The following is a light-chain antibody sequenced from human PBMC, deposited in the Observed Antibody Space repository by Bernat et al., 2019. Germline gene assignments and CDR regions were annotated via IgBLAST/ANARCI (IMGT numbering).Light chain of an antibody. Sequence: DIQMTQSPSSLSASVGDRVTITCRATQDISKYLAWFQQKPGKAPKSLIYGASTLHRGVPSRFSGSVSGTDFTLTISSLQPDDLATYYCQKYDRYPLTFGGGTKVEVK. CDR2: GAS. J-gene: IGKJ4*01. CDR1: QDISKY. CDR3: QKYDRYPLT. V-gene: IGKV1-16*01.